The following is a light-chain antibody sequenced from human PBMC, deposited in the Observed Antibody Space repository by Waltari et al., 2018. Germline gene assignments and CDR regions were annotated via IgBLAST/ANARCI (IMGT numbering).Light chain of an antibody. CDR1: ALPKQY. V-gene: IGLV3-25*03. CDR2: KDT. J-gene: IGLJ2*01. Sequence: SYELTQPPSVSVSPGQTARITCSGDALPKQYAFWYQQKPGQAPVLVTSKDTERPSGIPDRFAGSSSGTTVTLTISGGQAEDEADYYCQSGDSTSTHVVFGGGTKLTVL. CDR3: QSGDSTSTHVV.